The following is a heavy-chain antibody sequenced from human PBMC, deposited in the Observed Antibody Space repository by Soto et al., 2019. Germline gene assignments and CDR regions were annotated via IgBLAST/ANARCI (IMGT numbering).Heavy chain of an antibody. Sequence: PGGSLRLSCAASGFTFSDYYMSWIRQAPGKGLEWVSYISSSGSTIYYADSVKGRFTISRDNSKNTLYLQMNSLRAEDTAVYYCARAVERCSGGSCYPTRFDYWGQGTLVTVSS. CDR1: GFTFSDYY. CDR2: ISSSGSTI. J-gene: IGHJ4*02. V-gene: IGHV3-11*04. CDR3: ARAVERCSGGSCYPTRFDY. D-gene: IGHD2-15*01.